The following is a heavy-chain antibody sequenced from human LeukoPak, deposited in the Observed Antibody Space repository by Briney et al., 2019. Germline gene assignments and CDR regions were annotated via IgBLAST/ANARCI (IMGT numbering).Heavy chain of an antibody. D-gene: IGHD2-15*01. J-gene: IGHJ4*02. Sequence: ASVKVSCKASGGTFSNYAISWVRQAPGQGLEWMGGIIPIFGTANYAQKFQGRITITADESTSTAYMELSSLRSEDTAVYYCARLVAATQDYWGQGTLVTVSS. CDR2: IIPIFGTA. V-gene: IGHV1-69*13. CDR1: GGTFSNYA. CDR3: ARLVAATQDY.